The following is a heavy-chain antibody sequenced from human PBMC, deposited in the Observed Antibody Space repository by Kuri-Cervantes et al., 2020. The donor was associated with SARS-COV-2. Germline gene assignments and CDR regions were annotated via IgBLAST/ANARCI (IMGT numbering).Heavy chain of an antibody. J-gene: IGHJ6*02. CDR2: ISGSGGST. Sequence: GESLKISCAASGFTLSSYAMHWVRQAPGKGLEWVSAISGSGGSTYYADSVKGRFTISRDNSKNTLYLQMNSLRAEDTAVYYCAKDSGYQLHYVYYYYGMDVWGQGTTVTVSS. V-gene: IGHV3-23*01. CDR3: AKDSGYQLHYVYYYYGMDV. D-gene: IGHD2-2*01. CDR1: GFTLSSYA.